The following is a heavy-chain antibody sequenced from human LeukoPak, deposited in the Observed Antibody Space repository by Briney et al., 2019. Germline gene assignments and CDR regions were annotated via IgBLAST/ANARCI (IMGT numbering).Heavy chain of an antibody. CDR2: ISGSGGST. J-gene: IGHJ4*02. Sequence: GGSLRLSCAASGFTFSSYAMSWVRQAPGKGLEWVSAISGSGGSTYYADSVKGRFTISRDNSKNTLYLQMNSLRAEDTAVYYCAKRTAPVVISGTPFDYWGQGTLVTVSS. CDR3: AKRTAPVVISGTPFDY. CDR1: GFTFSSYA. V-gene: IGHV3-23*01. D-gene: IGHD1-7*01.